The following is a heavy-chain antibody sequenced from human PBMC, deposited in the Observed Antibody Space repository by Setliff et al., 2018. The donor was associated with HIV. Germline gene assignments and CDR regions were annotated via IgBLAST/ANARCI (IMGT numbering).Heavy chain of an antibody. V-gene: IGHV3-74*03. Sequence: GGSLRLSCAASGFTFSPYWMHWVRQAPGKGLVWVSRINSDGTSTTYADSVKGRFTISRDNAKNTLYLQMNSLRAEDTAVYHCAKGPYRQWRGTDSFDIWGQGTTVTVSS. CDR2: INSDGTST. CDR3: AKGPYRQWRGTDSFDI. D-gene: IGHD6-19*01. J-gene: IGHJ3*02. CDR1: GFTFSPYW.